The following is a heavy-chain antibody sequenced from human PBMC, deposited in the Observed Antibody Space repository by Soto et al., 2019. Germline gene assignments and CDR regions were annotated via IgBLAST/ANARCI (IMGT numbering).Heavy chain of an antibody. Sequence: GGSLRLSCAASGFTFSSYAMSWVRQAPGKGLEWVSAISGSGGSTYYADSVQGRFTISRDNSKNTLYLQMNSLRAEDTAVYYCAKLSIKWFGETGDDYWGQGTLVTVSS. D-gene: IGHD3-10*01. V-gene: IGHV3-23*01. J-gene: IGHJ4*02. CDR1: GFTFSSYA. CDR3: AKLSIKWFGETGDDY. CDR2: ISGSGGST.